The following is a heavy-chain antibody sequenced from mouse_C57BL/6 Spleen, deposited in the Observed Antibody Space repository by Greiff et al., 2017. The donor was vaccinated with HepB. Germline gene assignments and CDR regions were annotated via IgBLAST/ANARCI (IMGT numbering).Heavy chain of an antibody. D-gene: IGHD2-3*01. V-gene: IGHV2-4*01. CDR3: AKKGDGYSRYYAMDY. CDR1: GFSLTSYG. Sequence: QVQLQQSGPGLVQPSQSLSITCTVSGFSLTSYGVHWVRQPPGKGLEWLGVIWSGGSTDYNAAFISRLSISKDNSKSQVFFKMNSLQADDTAIYYCAKKGDGYSRYYAMDYWGQGTSVTVSS. J-gene: IGHJ4*01. CDR2: IWSGGST.